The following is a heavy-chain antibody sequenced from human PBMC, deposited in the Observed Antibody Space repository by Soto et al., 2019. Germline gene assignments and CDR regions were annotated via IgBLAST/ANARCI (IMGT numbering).Heavy chain of an antibody. V-gene: IGHV4-4*02. D-gene: IGHD6-6*01. CDR2: MYESGRT. J-gene: IGHJ5*02. Sequence: NPSETLSLTCAVSGASIGDTYWWSWVRQPPGKGLEWIGEMYESGRTNYNPSLKSRVTILVDKSRNQFSLHLRSLTAADTVVYYCARNSFSTSSYNFLDPWGQGALVTVSS. CDR1: GASIGDTYW. CDR3: ARNSFSTSSYNFLDP.